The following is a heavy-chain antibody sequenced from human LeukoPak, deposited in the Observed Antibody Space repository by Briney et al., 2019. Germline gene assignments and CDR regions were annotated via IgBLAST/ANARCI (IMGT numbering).Heavy chain of an antibody. CDR1: GFTFSDYY. CDR3: ARDPLFGIVTLDY. Sequence: GSLRLSCAASGFTFSDYYMSWIRQAPGKGLGWVSCIISSGSTIYYADSVKGRFTISRDNAKNSLYLQLHSLRGEDTAVYYCARDPLFGIVTLDYWGQGTLVTVSS. J-gene: IGHJ4*02. V-gene: IGHV3-11*01. D-gene: IGHD3-16*01. CDR2: IISSGSTI.